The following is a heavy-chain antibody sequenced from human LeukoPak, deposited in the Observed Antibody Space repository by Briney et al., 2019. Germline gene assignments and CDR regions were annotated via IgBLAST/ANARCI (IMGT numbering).Heavy chain of an antibody. J-gene: IGHJ4*02. CDR1: GFIFNHHA. CDR2: IWSDKSNK. Sequence: PGGSLRLSCAASGFIFNHHAMHWARQAPGKGLEWVAVIWSDKSNKFYADSVRGRFTISRDDSRKTVYLQMERVTAEDTAIYYCAKDAQRGFDYSNSLEYWGQGVLVTVAS. V-gene: IGHV3-33*06. D-gene: IGHD4-11*01. CDR3: AKDAQRGFDYSNSLEY.